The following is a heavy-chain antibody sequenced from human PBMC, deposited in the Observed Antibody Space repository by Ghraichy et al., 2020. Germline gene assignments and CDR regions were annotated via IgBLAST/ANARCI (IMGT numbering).Heavy chain of an antibody. Sequence: ASVKVSCKASGYTFTGYYMHWVRQAPGQGLEWMGWINPNSGGTNYAQKFQGRVTMTRDTSISTAYMELSRLRSDDTAVYYCARDTGTYYDYVWGSYRSYLLPPHFDYWGQGTLVTVSS. CDR3: ARDTGTYYDYVWGSYRSYLLPPHFDY. D-gene: IGHD3-16*02. J-gene: IGHJ4*02. V-gene: IGHV1-2*02. CDR1: GYTFTGYY. CDR2: INPNSGGT.